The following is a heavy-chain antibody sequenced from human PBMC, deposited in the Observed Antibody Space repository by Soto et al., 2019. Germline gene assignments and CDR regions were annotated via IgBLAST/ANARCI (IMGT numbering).Heavy chain of an antibody. CDR1: GGSISSSSYY. Sequence: ASETLSLTCTVSGGSISSSSYYWGWIRQPPGKGLEWIGSIYYSGSTYYNPSLKSRVTISVDTSKNQFSLKLSSVTAADTAVYYCARLTVTEMYSSGWYYSLFDYWGQGTLVTVSS. V-gene: IGHV4-39*01. CDR2: IYYSGST. D-gene: IGHD6-19*01. CDR3: ARLTVTEMYSSGWYYSLFDY. J-gene: IGHJ4*02.